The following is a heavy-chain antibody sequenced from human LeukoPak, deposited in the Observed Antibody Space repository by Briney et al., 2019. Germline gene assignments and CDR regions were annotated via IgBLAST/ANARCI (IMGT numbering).Heavy chain of an antibody. CDR2: INHSGST. J-gene: IGHJ4*02. Sequence: PSETLSLTCAVYGXSFSGYYWSWIRQPPGKGLEWIGEINHSGSTNYNPSLKSRVTISVDTSKNQFSLKLSSVTAADTAVYYCAKGGWSPGYWGQGTLVTVSS. CDR3: AKGGWSPGY. V-gene: IGHV4-34*01. D-gene: IGHD2-15*01. CDR1: GXSFSGYY.